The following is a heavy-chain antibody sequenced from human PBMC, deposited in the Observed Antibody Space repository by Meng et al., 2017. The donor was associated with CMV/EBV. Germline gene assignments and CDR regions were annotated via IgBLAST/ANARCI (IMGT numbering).Heavy chain of an antibody. CDR1: GGTFSSYA. CDR2: IIPILGIS. D-gene: IGHD3-3*01. CDR3: ARPPDTRRDYYDFWSGYYFAY. V-gene: IGHV1-69*10. J-gene: IGHJ4*02. Sequence: SVKVSCKASGGTFSSYAISWVRQAPGQGLEWMGGIIPILGISNYAQKFQGRVTITADKSTSTAYMELSSLRSEDTAVYYCARPPDTRRDYYDFWSGYYFAYWGQGTLVTVSS.